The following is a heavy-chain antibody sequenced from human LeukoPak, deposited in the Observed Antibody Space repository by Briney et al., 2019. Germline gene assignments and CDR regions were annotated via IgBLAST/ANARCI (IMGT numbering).Heavy chain of an antibody. J-gene: IGHJ4*02. CDR2: IFQGGGEI. D-gene: IGHD5-18*01. V-gene: IGHV3-23*01. Sequence: PGGSLRLSCAASGFTFSSFAMIWVRQPPGKGLEWVSSIFQGGGEIHYADSVGGRFTISRDNSKSTLFLQMNSLRAEDTAIYYCATYRQVLLPFESWGQGTLVTVSS. CDR3: ATYRQVLLPFES. CDR1: GFTFSSFA.